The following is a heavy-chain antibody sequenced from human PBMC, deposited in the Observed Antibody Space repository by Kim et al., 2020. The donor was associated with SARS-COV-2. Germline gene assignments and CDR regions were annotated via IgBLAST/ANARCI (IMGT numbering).Heavy chain of an antibody. Sequence: STYHNPSLKSRVTISVDTSKNQFSLRLSSVTAADTAVYYCARGAANAFDIWGQGTMVTVSS. V-gene: IGHV4-30-2*05. D-gene: IGHD2-15*01. CDR3: ARGAANAFDI. CDR2: ST. J-gene: IGHJ3*02.